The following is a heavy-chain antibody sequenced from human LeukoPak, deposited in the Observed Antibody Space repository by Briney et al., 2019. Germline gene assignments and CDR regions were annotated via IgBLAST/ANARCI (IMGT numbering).Heavy chain of an antibody. J-gene: IGHJ4*02. V-gene: IGHV1-18*01. CDR3: ARSPTTVTRGDY. Sequence: GSVKVSCKASVYTFTNYGISWVRQAPGHGLEWMGWISGHNGNTNYAQKLQGRVTVTTDTSTNTAYMELRSLRSDDTAVYYCARSPTTVTRGDYWGQGTLVTVSS. D-gene: IGHD4-17*01. CDR2: ISGHNGNT. CDR1: VYTFTNYG.